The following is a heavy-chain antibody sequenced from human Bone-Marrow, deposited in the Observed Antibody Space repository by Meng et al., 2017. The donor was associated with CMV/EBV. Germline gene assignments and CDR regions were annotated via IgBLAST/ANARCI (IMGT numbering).Heavy chain of an antibody. CDR1: GYTFTTSW. D-gene: IGHD3-3*01. Sequence: GGYLRLSCKGSGYTFTTSWIAWVRQMPGKGLEWMGIIYPGDSDTRYSPSFQGQVTISADKYISTTYLQWSNLKASDTAMYDCARLSTIYGVVLNYQYDYWGQGTLVTVSS. CDR3: ARLSTIYGVVLNYQYDY. CDR2: IYPGDSDT. J-gene: IGHJ4*02. V-gene: IGHV5-51*01.